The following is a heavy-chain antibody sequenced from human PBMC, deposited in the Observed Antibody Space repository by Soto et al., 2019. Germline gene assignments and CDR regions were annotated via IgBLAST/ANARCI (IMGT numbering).Heavy chain of an antibody. CDR3: ARRTVNIRTFYSGLKTHCFDY. CDR1: GGSISSSSYY. D-gene: IGHD6-19*01. Sequence: QLQLQESGPGLVKPSETLSLTCAVSGGSISSSSYYWGWLRQPPGKGLEWIGSIYYTGNTYYTPSLQRRVAISVDTSKNQFSLKLNSVTAADTAVYYCARRTVNIRTFYSGLKTHCFDYWGQGALVTVSS. V-gene: IGHV4-39*01. CDR2: IYYTGNT. J-gene: IGHJ4*02.